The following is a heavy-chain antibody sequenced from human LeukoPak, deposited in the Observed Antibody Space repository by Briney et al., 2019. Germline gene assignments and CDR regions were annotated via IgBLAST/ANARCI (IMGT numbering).Heavy chain of an antibody. CDR2: IHYSGST. CDR3: ARLRTYYDSTGYSDY. J-gene: IGHJ4*02. Sequence: SETLSLTCTVSGGSISSYYWSWIRQPPGKGLEWIGYIHYSGSTNYNPSLKSRVTISVDTSKNQFSLKLSSVTAADTAVYYCARLRTYYDSTGYSDYWGQGTLVTVSS. V-gene: IGHV4-59*01. D-gene: IGHD3-22*01. CDR1: GGSISSYY.